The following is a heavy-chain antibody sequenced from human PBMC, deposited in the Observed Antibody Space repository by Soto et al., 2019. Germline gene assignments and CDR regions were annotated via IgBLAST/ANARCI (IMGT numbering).Heavy chain of an antibody. CDR3: AKGKADYYGSGSPMDV. CDR2: ISYDGSNK. D-gene: IGHD3-10*01. V-gene: IGHV3-30*18. CDR1: GVTFNSYG. J-gene: IGHJ6*02. Sequence: QVQLVESGGGVVQPGRCLRLSCAASGVTFNSYGMHWVRQAPGKGLEWVAVISYDGSNKYYADSVKGRFTISRDNSKNTLYLQMNSLRAEDTAVYYCAKGKADYYGSGSPMDVWGQGTTVTVSS.